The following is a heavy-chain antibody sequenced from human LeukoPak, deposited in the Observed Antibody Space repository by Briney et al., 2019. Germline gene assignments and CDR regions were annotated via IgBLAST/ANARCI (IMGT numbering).Heavy chain of an antibody. J-gene: IGHJ5*02. Sequence: GGSLSLLCAPWGFILSRFWVRCVRQAPGKGLEGVANKKQGGSEKYYVDSVKGRFTISRDNAKNSLYLQMNSLRAEDTAVYYCARDDCSSISCYHNWFDPWGQGTLVTVSS. CDR3: ARDDCSSISCYHNWFDP. V-gene: IGHV3-7*01. CDR1: GFILSRFW. CDR2: KKQGGSEK. D-gene: IGHD2-2*01.